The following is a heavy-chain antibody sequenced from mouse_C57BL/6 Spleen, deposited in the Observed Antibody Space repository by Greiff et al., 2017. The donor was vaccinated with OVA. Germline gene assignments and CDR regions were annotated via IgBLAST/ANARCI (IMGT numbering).Heavy chain of an antibody. CDR3: ARVDGSSYCYY. Sequence: QVQLQQPGAELVKPGASVKLSCKASGYTFTSYWMPWVKQRPGQGLEWIGMIHPNSGSTNYNEKIKCKATLTVDKSSSTAYMQLSSLTSEDSAVYYCARVDGSSYCYYWGQGTTLTVSS. D-gene: IGHD1-1*01. CDR1: GYTFTSYW. V-gene: IGHV1-64*01. CDR2: IHPNSGST. J-gene: IGHJ2*01.